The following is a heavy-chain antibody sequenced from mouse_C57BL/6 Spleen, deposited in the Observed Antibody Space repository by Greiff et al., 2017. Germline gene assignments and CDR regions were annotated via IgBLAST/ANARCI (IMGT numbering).Heavy chain of an antibody. CDR1: GYTFTGYW. Sequence: QVQLKQSGAELMKPGASVKLSCKATGYTFTGYWIEWVKQRPGHGLEWIGEILPGSGSTNYNKKFKGKATFTADTSSNTAYMQLSSLTTEDSAIYYCARRGYSNYAMDYWGQGTSVTVSS. J-gene: IGHJ4*01. D-gene: IGHD2-5*01. CDR3: ARRGYSNYAMDY. V-gene: IGHV1-9*01. CDR2: ILPGSGST.